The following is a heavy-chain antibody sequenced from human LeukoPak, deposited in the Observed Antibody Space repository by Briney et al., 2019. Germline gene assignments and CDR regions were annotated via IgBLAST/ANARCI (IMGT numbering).Heavy chain of an antibody. CDR3: ATLANYGDFAFDF. Sequence: GRSLRLSCAASGFTFSSYGMHWVRQAPDKGLEWVAVIWYDGSKRYYTDSVTGRFTISRDNSKNTLYLQMNSLRAEDTAMYYCATLANYGDFAFDFWGQGTMATVSS. V-gene: IGHV3-33*01. D-gene: IGHD4-17*01. CDR1: GFTFSSYG. J-gene: IGHJ3*01. CDR2: IWYDGSKR.